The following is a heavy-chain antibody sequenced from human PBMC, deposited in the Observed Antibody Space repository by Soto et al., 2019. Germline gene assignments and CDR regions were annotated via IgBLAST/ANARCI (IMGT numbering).Heavy chain of an antibody. CDR3: ARDRRPNCSGGSCYSHWYFDL. CDR2: IIPILGIA. J-gene: IGHJ2*01. Sequence: SVKVSCKASGGTFSSYTISWVRQAPGQGLEWMGRIIPILGIANYAQKFQGRVTITADKSTSTAYMELSSLRSEDTAVYYCARDRRPNCSGGSCYSHWYFDLWGRGTLVTVSS. V-gene: IGHV1-69*04. CDR1: GGTFSSYT. D-gene: IGHD2-15*01.